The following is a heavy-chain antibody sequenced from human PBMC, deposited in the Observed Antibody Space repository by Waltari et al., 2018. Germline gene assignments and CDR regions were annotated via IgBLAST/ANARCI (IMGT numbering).Heavy chain of an antibody. Sequence: QLQLQESGPGLVKPSETLSLTCTVSGGSISSSSYYWGWIRQPPGKGLEWIGSIYYSWSTYYYPSLKIQRTISVYTSKNQFSLKLSSVTAADTAVYYCARRPYDILTGYHDAFDIWGQGTMVTVSS. J-gene: IGHJ3*02. CDR2: IYYSWST. D-gene: IGHD3-9*01. CDR1: GGSISSSSYY. CDR3: ARRPYDILTGYHDAFDI. V-gene: IGHV4-39*01.